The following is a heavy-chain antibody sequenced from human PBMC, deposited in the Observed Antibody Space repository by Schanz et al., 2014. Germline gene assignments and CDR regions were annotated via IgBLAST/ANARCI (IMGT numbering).Heavy chain of an antibody. CDR1: GYTFTGYY. CDR3: AGGLVRHLDD. V-gene: IGHV1-2*06. Sequence: QVQLVQSGAEVKKPGASVKVSCKASGYTFTGYYMHWVRQAPGQGLEWMGRINPNSGATNYAHNFQGRVTMTRDTSISTAYMELNRLRSGDTAVYYCAGGLVRHLDDWGQGTLITVSS. CDR2: INPNSGAT. J-gene: IGHJ4*02.